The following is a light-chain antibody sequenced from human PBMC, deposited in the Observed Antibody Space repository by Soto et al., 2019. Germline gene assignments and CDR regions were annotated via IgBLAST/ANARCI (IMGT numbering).Light chain of an antibody. CDR1: QSVSNY. CDR3: QQHINRLS. J-gene: IGKJ4*01. CDR2: DAS. Sequence: EIVLTQSPATLSLSPGERATLSCRASQSVSNYLAWYQQKPGQAPRLLIHDASTRATGIPARFSGSGSGTDFTLTITTREPEDFAVYYCQQHINRLSFGGGTKVEIK. V-gene: IGKV3-11*01.